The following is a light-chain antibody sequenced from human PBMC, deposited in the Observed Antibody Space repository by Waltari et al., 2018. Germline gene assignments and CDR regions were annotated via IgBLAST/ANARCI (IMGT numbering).Light chain of an antibody. V-gene: IGKV6D-21*02. CDR1: QSICTS. CDR3: HQSNGLPRT. J-gene: IGKJ1*01. Sequence: EIVLTQSPDFQSVTPKEKVTITCRASQSICTSVHWYQLKPEQSPTLIIKYASQSISGVPSGFSGSGSGTGFTLSINSLEAEDAAVDYCHQSNGLPRTFGQGTKVEIK. CDR2: YAS.